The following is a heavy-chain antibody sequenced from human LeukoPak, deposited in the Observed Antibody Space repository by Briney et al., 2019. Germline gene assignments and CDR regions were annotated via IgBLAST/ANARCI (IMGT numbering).Heavy chain of an antibody. Sequence: SETLSLTCAVYGGSFSGYYWSWIRQPPGKGLEGIGEINHSGSTNYNPSLKSRVTISVDTSKNQFSLKLSSVTAADTAVYYCARETYYYDSSGYYRWGQGTLVTVSS. CDR2: INHSGST. D-gene: IGHD3-22*01. CDR3: ARETYYYDSSGYYR. V-gene: IGHV4-34*01. CDR1: GGSFSGYY. J-gene: IGHJ4*02.